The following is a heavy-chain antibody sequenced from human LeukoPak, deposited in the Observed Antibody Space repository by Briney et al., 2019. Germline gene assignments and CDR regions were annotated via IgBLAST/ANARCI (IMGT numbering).Heavy chain of an antibody. D-gene: IGHD1-26*01. CDR3: ARDGGSYRRYFDY. CDR2: ISSSSSHI. V-gene: IGHV3-21*01. Sequence: GGSLRLSCAAAGFSFTSYSMNWVRQAPGKGLEWVSSISSSSSHIYYADSVKGRFTISRDNVKNSLYLQMNSLRAEDTAVYYCARDGGSYRRYFDYWGQGTLVTVSS. CDR1: GFSFTSYS. J-gene: IGHJ4*02.